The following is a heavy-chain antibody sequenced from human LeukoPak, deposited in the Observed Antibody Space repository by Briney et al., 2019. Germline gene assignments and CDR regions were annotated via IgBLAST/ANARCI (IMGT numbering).Heavy chain of an antibody. CDR3: ARDVCGGDCDAFDI. J-gene: IGHJ3*02. CDR1: GFTFSNYA. D-gene: IGHD2-21*02. CDR2: ISYDGSNK. Sequence: PGGSLRLSCAASGFTFSNYAMHWVRQAPGKGLEWVAVISYDGSNKYYADSVTGRFTISRDNSRNTLYLQMNSLTPEDTAVYYCARDVCGGDCDAFDIWGQGTMVTVSS. V-gene: IGHV3-30-3*01.